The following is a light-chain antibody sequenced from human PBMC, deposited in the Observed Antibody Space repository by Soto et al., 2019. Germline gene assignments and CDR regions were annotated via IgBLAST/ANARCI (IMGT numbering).Light chain of an antibody. CDR3: GTWDSSLSAVV. V-gene: IGLV1-51*01. CDR2: DNN. Sequence: QSVLTQPPSVSAAAGQKVTISCSGSSSNIGKNYVSWYQQVPGTAPKPLIYDNNKRPSGIPDRFSGSKSGTSATLGITGLQTGDEADYYCGTWDSSLSAVVFGGGTKLTVL. J-gene: IGLJ2*01. CDR1: SSNIGKNY.